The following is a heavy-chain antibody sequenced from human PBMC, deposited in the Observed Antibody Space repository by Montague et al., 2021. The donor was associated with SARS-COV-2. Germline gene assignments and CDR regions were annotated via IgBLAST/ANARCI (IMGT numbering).Heavy chain of an antibody. D-gene: IGHD6-19*01. J-gene: IGHJ4*02. V-gene: IGHV3-23*03. Sequence: SLRLSCSASGFTFNNYAMNWVRQAPGKGLEWVSFIASGGRSTFYADSVKGRFTISRDNSKDTLYLQMYSLGPEDTAIYYCAKDPVPVAGRYFDYWGQGTLVTVSS. CDR2: IASGGRST. CDR1: GFTFNNYA. CDR3: AKDPVPVAGRYFDY.